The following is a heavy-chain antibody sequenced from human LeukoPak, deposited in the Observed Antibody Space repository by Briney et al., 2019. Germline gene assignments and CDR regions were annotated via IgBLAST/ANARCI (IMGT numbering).Heavy chain of an antibody. D-gene: IGHD3-10*01. CDR3: AKARGFGPTYFQH. J-gene: IGHJ1*01. V-gene: IGHV3-23*01. Sequence: GGSLRLSCAASGFTFSSYAMSWVRQAPGKGLEWVPAISGSGGSTYYADSVKGRFTISRDNSKNTLYLQMNSLRAEDTAVYYCAKARGFGPTYFQHWGQGTLVTVSS. CDR1: GFTFSSYA. CDR2: ISGSGGST.